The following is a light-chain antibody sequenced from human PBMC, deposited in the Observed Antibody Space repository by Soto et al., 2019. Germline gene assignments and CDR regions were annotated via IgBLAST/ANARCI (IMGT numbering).Light chain of an antibody. V-gene: IGLV4-69*01. Sequence: QPVLTQSPSASASLGASVKLTCTLSSGHSSYAIAWHQQQPEKGPRYLMKLNSDGSHSKGDGIPDRFSGSSSGAERYLTISSLQSEDEADYYCQTWGTGIFGGGTKLPS. CDR1: SGHSSYA. J-gene: IGLJ2*01. CDR3: QTWGTGI. CDR2: LNSDGSH.